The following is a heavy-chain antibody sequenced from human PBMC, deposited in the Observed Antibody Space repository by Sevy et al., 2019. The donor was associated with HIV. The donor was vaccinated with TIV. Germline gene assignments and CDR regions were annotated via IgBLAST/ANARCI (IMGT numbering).Heavy chain of an antibody. CDR2: ISYDGSNK. CDR1: GFTFSSYA. V-gene: IGHV3-30-3*01. Sequence: GGSLRLSCAASGFTFSSYAMHWVRQAPGKGLEWVAVISYDGSNKYYADSVEGRFTISRNNSKNTLYLQMNSLGAEDTAVYYCARVREGGKYCRSTSCDLADYYGMDVWGQGTTVTVSS. J-gene: IGHJ6*02. CDR3: ARVREGGKYCRSTSCDLADYYGMDV. D-gene: IGHD2-2*01.